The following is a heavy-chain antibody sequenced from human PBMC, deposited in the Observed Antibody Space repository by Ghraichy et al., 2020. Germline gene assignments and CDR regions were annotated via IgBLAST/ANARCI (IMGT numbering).Heavy chain of an antibody. CDR2: INHSGST. CDR1: GGSFSGYY. V-gene: IGHV4-34*01. Sequence: SETLSLTCAVYGGSFSGYYWSWIRQPPGKGLEWIGEINHSGSTNYNPSLKSRVTISVDTSKNQFSLKLSSVTAADTAVYYCARGGGYKATGYWGQGTLVTVSS. J-gene: IGHJ4*02. D-gene: IGHD5-24*01. CDR3: ARGGGYKATGY.